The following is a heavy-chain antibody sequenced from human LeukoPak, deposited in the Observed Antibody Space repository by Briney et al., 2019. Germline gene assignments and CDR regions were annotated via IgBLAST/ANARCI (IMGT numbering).Heavy chain of an antibody. CDR1: GYTFTSYG. CDR2: ISAYNGNT. J-gene: IGHJ3*02. CDR3: ARIGVSVSAAGRYTDAFDI. V-gene: IGHV1-18*01. Sequence: ASMKVSCKASGYTFTSYGISWVRQAPGQGLEWMGWISAYNGNTNYAQKLQGRVTMTTDTSTSTAYMELRSLRSDDTAVYYCARIGVSVSAAGRYTDAFDIWGQGTMVTVSS. D-gene: IGHD6-13*01.